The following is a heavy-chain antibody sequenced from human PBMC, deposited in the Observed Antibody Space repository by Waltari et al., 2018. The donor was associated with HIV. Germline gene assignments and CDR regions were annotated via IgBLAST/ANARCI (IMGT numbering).Heavy chain of an antibody. J-gene: IGHJ4*02. CDR3: AKGNYDVLTGYYGPSFEY. D-gene: IGHD3-9*01. CDR2: TRGDGKST. V-gene: IGHV3-64D*06. Sequence: EVHLVESGGTLVQPGGSLRLSCSASGFTFSNYAVHWVRQSPGKELEYVSATRGDGKSTYDAGSVKGRCTISRDNSKNTVWLQMRSLRAEDTAVYYCAKGNYDVLTGYYGPSFEYWGQGTLVTVSS. CDR1: GFTFSNYA.